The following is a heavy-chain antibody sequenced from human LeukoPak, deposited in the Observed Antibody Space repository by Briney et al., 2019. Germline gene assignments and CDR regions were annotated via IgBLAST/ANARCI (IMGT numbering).Heavy chain of an antibody. CDR2: IYHSGST. CDR1: GGSISSSNW. CDR3: ARASSAEPEVPYYFDY. D-gene: IGHD1-14*01. Sequence: SGTLSLTCAVSGGSISSSNWWSWVRQPPGKGLEWIGEIYHSGSTNYNPSLKSRVTISVDKSKNQFSLKLSSVTAADTAVYYCARASSAEPEVPYYFDYWGQGTLVTVSS. V-gene: IGHV4-4*02. J-gene: IGHJ4*02.